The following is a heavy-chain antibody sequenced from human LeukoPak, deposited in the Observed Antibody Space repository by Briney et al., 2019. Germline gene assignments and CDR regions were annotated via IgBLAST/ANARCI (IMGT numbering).Heavy chain of an antibody. Sequence: SQTLSLICAISGDSVSSNSAAWNWIRQSPSRGLEWLGRTYYRSKWYNDYAVSVKSRITINPDTSKNQFSLQLNSVTPEDTAVYYCARDRYDYIWGSYRRSGAFDIWGQGTMVTVSS. V-gene: IGHV6-1*01. CDR3: ARDRYDYIWGSYRRSGAFDI. J-gene: IGHJ3*02. CDR2: TYYRSKWYN. D-gene: IGHD3-16*02. CDR1: GDSVSSNSAA.